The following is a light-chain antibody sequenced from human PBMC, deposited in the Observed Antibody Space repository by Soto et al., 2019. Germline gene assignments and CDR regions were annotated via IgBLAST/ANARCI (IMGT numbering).Light chain of an antibody. V-gene: IGKV1-39*01. CDR1: QTISSY. J-gene: IGKJ1*01. Sequence: DIQMTQSPSSLSASVGDRVTITCRASQTISSYLNWYQQKPGKAPKLLMYAASSLQSGVPSRFSGSGSGTGFTLTISSLRPEDFATYYCQQTYNTPRTFGQRTRLEIK. CDR3: QQTYNTPRT. CDR2: AAS.